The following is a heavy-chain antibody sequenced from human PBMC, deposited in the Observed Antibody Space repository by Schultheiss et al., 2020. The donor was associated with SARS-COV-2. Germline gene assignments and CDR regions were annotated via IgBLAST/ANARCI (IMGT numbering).Heavy chain of an antibody. V-gene: IGHV3-71*01. Sequence: GGSLRLSCAASGFTFSDYYMSWIRQAPGKGLEWVGFIRSKAYGGTTEYAASVKGRFTISRDNAKNSLYLQMNSLRAEDTAVYYCARDGIVTPPGYYGMDVWGQGTTVTVSS. CDR1: GFTFSDYY. CDR2: IRSKAYGGTT. J-gene: IGHJ6*02. CDR3: ARDGIVTPPGYYGMDV. D-gene: IGHD1-1*01.